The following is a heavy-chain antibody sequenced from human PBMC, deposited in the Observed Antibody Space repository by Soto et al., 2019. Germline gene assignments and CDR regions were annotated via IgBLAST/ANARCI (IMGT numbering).Heavy chain of an antibody. J-gene: IGHJ5*02. CDR3: ARVVGALGHWFDP. D-gene: IGHD1-26*01. V-gene: IGHV1-18*01. CDR1: GYTFTSYG. Sequence: QVQLVQSGAEVKKPGASVKVSCKASGYTFTSYGLSWVRQAPGQGLEWMGRISAYNYNTNYAQKLQGRVTMTTDTSTSTAYMELRSLRSDDTAVNCARVVGALGHWFDPWGQGTLVTVSS. CDR2: ISAYNYNT.